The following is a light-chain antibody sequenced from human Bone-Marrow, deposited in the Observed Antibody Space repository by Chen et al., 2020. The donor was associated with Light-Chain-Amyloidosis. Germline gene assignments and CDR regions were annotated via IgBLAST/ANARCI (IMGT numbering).Light chain of an antibody. CDR2: EDD. Sequence: NFMLTQPHSVSESPGKTVIISYTHSSGSIATNYVQWYQQRPGSSPTTVIYEDDQRPSGVPDRFSGSIDRSSNSASLTISGLKTEDEADYYCQSYQGSSQGVFGGGTKLTVL. CDR1: SGSIATNY. CDR3: QSYQGSSQGV. V-gene: IGLV6-57*01. J-gene: IGLJ3*02.